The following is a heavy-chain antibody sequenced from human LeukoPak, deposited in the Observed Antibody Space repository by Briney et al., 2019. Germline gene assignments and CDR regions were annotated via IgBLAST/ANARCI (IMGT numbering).Heavy chain of an antibody. V-gene: IGHV1-2*02. CDR2: INPKSGGP. D-gene: IGHD3-22*01. J-gene: IGHJ4*02. CDR1: GYTFTGYY. CDR3: ARSDDSGYTF. Sequence: ASVKVSCKASGYTFTGYYIHWVRQAPGQELEWLGWINPKSGGPNYGQRFQDRVTLTRDTSISTLYMEMSGLTSDDTAVYYCARSDDSGYTFWGQGTLVAVPS.